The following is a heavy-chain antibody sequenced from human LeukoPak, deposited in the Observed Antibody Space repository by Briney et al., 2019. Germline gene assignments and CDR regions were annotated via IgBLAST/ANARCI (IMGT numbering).Heavy chain of an antibody. D-gene: IGHD6-19*01. V-gene: IGHV1-18*01. CDR1: GGTFSSYP. CDR2: ISAYNGNT. CDR3: ATSSDLDY. J-gene: IGHJ4*02. Sequence: GASVKVSCKASGGTFSSYPISWVRQAPGQGLEWMGWISAYNGNTNYAQKLQGRVTMTTDTSTSTAYMELRSLRSDDTAVYYCATSSDLDYWGQGTLVTVSS.